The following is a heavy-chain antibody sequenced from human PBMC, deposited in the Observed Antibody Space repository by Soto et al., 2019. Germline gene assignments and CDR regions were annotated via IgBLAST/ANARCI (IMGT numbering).Heavy chain of an antibody. CDR3: ARHEAGFGESDLGRDYSYSYLAV. V-gene: IGHV4-39*01. D-gene: IGHD3-10*01. CDR2: IYYSGST. Sequence: WVRQAPGQRLEWIGSIYYSGSTYYNPSLKSRVTISVDTSKNQFSLKLSSVTAADTAVYYCARHEAGFGESDLGRDYSYSYLAVWGKGTTVPVS. J-gene: IGHJ6*03.